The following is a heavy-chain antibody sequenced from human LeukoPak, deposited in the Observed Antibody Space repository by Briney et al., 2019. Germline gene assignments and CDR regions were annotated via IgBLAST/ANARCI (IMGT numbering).Heavy chain of an antibody. V-gene: IGHV3-53*01. CDR2: IYSGGTT. D-gene: IGHD5-18*01. CDR3: ARGRGYSQSNWVDP. Sequence: GGSLRLSCAASGFTVSRSYMIWARQAPGKGLEWVSVIYSGGTTYYADSVKGRFTISRDNSKNTLYLQMNSLRAEDTAVYYCARGRGYSQSNWVDPWGQGTMVTVSA. J-gene: IGHJ5*02. CDR1: GFTVSRSY.